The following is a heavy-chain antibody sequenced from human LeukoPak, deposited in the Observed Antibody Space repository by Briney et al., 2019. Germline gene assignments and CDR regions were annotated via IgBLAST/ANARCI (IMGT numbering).Heavy chain of an antibody. CDR2: IWNDGSNK. CDR1: RFTFSRIA. V-gene: IGHV3-33*01. D-gene: IGHD3-22*01. J-gene: IGHJ4*02. Sequence: GRSLRLSCATSRFTFSRIAMHWVRQAPGKGLERVAVIWNDGSNKYYADSVKGRFTISRDNSKNTLYLQMNSLRAEDTAVYYCARDSSGCVDYWGQGALVTVSS. CDR3: ARDSSGCVDY.